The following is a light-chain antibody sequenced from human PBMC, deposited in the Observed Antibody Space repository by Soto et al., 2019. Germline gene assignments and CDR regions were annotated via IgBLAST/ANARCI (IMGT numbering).Light chain of an antibody. Sequence: HFTHSPSSPASSIRDKGTHTCRASQDINSYLAWYQQKPGKAPNLLIYEASILQRGVPSRFSGSISGTDFTLTISSLQAEDFATYYCQQTRSYPSTFGGGTKVDIK. J-gene: IGKJ4*01. CDR2: EAS. V-gene: IGKV1-9*01. CDR1: QDINSY. CDR3: QQTRSYPST.